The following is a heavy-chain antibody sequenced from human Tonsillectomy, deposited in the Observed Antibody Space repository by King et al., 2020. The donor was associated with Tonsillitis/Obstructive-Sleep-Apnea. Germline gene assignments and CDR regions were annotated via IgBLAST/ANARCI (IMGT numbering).Heavy chain of an antibody. CDR1: GGSFSGSY. D-gene: IGHD3-3*01. CDR2: IDHSGST. CDR3: AREITTDACDV. V-gene: IGHV4-34*01. J-gene: IGHJ3*01. Sequence: VQLQQWGAGLLKPSETLSLTCAVSGGSFSGSYWSWIRQPPGRGLEWLGEIDHSGSTNYNPSLKSRVTISADTSKTQFSLKLSSVPAADTAVYHCAREITTDACDVWGQGTMVTVSS.